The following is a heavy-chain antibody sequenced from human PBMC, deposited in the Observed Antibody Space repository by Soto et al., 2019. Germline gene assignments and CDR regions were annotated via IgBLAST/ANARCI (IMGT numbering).Heavy chain of an antibody. CDR2: INPNSGGT. CDR1: GYTFTGYY. CDR3: ARDLRGITYYDYI. V-gene: IGHV1-2*04. D-gene: IGHD3-16*01. Sequence: ASVKVSCKASGYTFTGYYMHWVRQAPGQGLEWMGWINPNSGGTNYAQKFQGWVTMTRDTSISTAYMELSRLRSDDTAVYYCARDLRGITYYDYIWGQGTMVTVSS. J-gene: IGHJ3*01.